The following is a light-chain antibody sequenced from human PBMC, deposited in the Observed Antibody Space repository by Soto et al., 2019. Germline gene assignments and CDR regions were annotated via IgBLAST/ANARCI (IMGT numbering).Light chain of an antibody. CDR1: QSVSSTY. CDR2: GAS. J-gene: IGKJ1*01. Sequence: EIGMTQSPATLSVSPGERATLSCRASQSVSSTYLAWYQQQPGQAPRLLIYGASSRATGIPDRFSGSGSGTDFTLTISRLEPEDFAVYYCQQYGSSSWTFGQGTKVDIK. V-gene: IGKV3-20*01. CDR3: QQYGSSSWT.